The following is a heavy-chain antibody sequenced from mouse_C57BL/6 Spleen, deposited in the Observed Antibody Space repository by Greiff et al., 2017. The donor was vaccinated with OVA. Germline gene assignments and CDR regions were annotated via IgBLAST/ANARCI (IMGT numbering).Heavy chain of an antibody. D-gene: IGHD2-2*01. Sequence: QVQLQQSGAELVKPGASVKMSCKASGYTFTTYPIEWMKQNHGKSLEWIGNFHPYNDDTKYNEKFKGKATLTVEKSSSTVYLALSRLTSDDSAGDYCARRGYGCDRGDYLDYWGQGTTLTVSS. CDR3: ARRGYGCDRGDYLDY. J-gene: IGHJ2*01. CDR2: FHPYNDDT. CDR1: GYTFTTYP. V-gene: IGHV1-47*01.